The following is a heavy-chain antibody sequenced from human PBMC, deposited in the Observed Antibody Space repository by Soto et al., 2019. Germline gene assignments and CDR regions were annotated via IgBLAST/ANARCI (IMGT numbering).Heavy chain of an antibody. Sequence: QVQLVQSGAEVKKPGSSVKVSCKASGGTFSSYAISWVRQAPGQGREWMGGIIPISDTTNYAQKFQGRVTITADESTSTAYMELSSLRSEDTAVYYCARSQGSSTSLEIYYYYYSGMDVWGQGTTVTVSS. J-gene: IGHJ6*02. CDR2: IIPISDTT. D-gene: IGHD2-2*01. CDR3: ARSQGSSTSLEIYYYYYSGMDV. V-gene: IGHV1-69*01. CDR1: GGTFSSYA.